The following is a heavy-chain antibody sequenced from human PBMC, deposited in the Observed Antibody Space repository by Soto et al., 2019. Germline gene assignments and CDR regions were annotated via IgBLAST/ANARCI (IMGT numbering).Heavy chain of an antibody. V-gene: IGHV4-30-2*01. CDR2: IYDSGGT. D-gene: IGHD3-10*01. CDR3: ARVNLLWFVEDY. J-gene: IGHJ4*02. Sequence: PSETLSLTCTVSGGSISSGDYSWSWLRQPPGKGLEWIGYIYDSGGTYCNPSLKSRVTLSVDSSKNQFSLKLSSVTAADTAVYYCARVNLLWFVEDYWGQGTLVTVSS. CDR1: GGSISSGDYS.